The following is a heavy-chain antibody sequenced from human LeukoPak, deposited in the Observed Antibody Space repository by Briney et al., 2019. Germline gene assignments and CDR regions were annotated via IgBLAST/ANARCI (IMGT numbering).Heavy chain of an antibody. V-gene: IGHV3-30*02. CDR2: IRYDESNK. CDR3: AKDRVWYYGSGTDRYYYYMDV. Sequence: PGGSLRLSCAASGFTFSSYGMHWVRQAPGKGLEWVAFIRYDESNKYYADSVKGRFTISRDNSKDTLYLQMNSLRAEDTAVYYCAKDRVWYYGSGTDRYYYYMDVWGKGTTVTVSS. CDR1: GFTFSSYG. D-gene: IGHD3-10*01. J-gene: IGHJ6*03.